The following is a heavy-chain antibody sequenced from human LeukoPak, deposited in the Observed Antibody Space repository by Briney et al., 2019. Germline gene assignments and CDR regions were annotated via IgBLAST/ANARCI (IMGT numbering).Heavy chain of an antibody. CDR3: ASGSSSSGYYYGMDV. CDR2: ISSSGSTI. Sequence: GGSLRLSCAASGFTFSNYYMSWIRQAPGKGLEWVSYISSSGSTIYYADSVKGRFTISRDNAKNSLYLQMNSLRAEDTAVYYCASGSSSSGYYYGMDVWGQGTTVTVSS. CDR1: GFTFSNYY. V-gene: IGHV3-11*01. D-gene: IGHD6-6*01. J-gene: IGHJ6*02.